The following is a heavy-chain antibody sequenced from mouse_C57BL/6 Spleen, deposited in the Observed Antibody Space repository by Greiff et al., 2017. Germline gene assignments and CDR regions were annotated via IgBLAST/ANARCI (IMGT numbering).Heavy chain of an antibody. CDR2: IDPETGGT. J-gene: IGHJ3*01. CDR3: TRYYYDYDGAWFAY. CDR1: GYTFTDYE. Sequence: VQLKESGAELVRPGASVTLSCKASGYTFTDYEMHWVKQTPVHGLEWIGAIDPETGGTAYKQKFKGKAILTADKSSSTAYMELRSLTSEDSAVYYCTRYYYDYDGAWFAYWGQGTLVTVSA. D-gene: IGHD2-4*01. V-gene: IGHV1-15*01.